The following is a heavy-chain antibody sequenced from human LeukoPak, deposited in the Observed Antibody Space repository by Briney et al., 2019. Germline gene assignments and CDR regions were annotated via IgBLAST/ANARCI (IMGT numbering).Heavy chain of an antibody. J-gene: IGHJ5*02. CDR2: IYTSGST. Sequence: PPETLSLTCTVSGGSISSYYWSWIRQPAGKGLEWIGRIYTSGSTNYNPSLKSRVPMSVDTSKNQFSLKLSSVTAADTAVYYCARDWAEMATSVGFDPWGQGTLVTVSS. CDR1: GGSISSYY. CDR3: ARDWAEMATSVGFDP. D-gene: IGHD5-24*01. V-gene: IGHV4-4*07.